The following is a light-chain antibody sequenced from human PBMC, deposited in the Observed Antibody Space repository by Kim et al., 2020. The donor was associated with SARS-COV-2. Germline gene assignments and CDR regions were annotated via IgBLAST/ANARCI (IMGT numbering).Light chain of an antibody. CDR2: TNT. V-gene: IGLV1-40*01. J-gene: IGLJ3*02. Sequence: APGQTVTLSGNGSTSNVGAGYEVHWYRQFPGGAPKLLISTNTNRPSEVPDRFSVSISDTSASLAITGLQAEDEADYFCQSYDNTWVFGGGTKVTVL. CDR1: TSNVGAGYE. CDR3: QSYDNTWV.